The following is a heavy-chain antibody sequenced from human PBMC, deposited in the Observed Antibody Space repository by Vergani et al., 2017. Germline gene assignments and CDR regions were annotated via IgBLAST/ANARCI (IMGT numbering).Heavy chain of an antibody. CDR2: ITSSSSMA. D-gene: IGHD3-9*01. CDR1: GFTFSSFS. V-gene: IGHV3-48*01. Sequence: EVQLVESGGGLVQPGGSLRLSCAASGFTFSSFSMNWVRQAPGKGLEWVSYITSSSSMAYYADSVKGRFTISRDNTTNSLYMQMNSLRSEDTAVYYCARTEYYDILTTPTEPNGMDVWGQGTTVTVSS. CDR3: ARTEYYDILTTPTEPNGMDV. J-gene: IGHJ6*02.